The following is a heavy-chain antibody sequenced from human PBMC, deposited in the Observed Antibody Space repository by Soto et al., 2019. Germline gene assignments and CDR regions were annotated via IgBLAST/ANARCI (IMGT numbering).Heavy chain of an antibody. D-gene: IGHD3-9*01. J-gene: IGHJ6*01. Sequence: GASVKVSCKASGYTFTDYYMSWVRQVPVQGLEWMGMVDPSAGSTTYTQKFQGRFTMTRETSTSTVYMEMNSLTSDDTAVYYCARPKAKRERYFNYGLEVWGQGTTVTVSS. CDR1: GYTFTDYY. V-gene: IGHV1-46*01. CDR2: VDPSAGST. CDR3: ARPKAKRERYFNYGLEV.